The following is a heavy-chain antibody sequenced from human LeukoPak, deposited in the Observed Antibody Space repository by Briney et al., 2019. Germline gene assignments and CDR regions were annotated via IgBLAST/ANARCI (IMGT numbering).Heavy chain of an antibody. Sequence: SGGSLRLSCAASGFTFSSYAMSWVRQAPGKGLEWVANIKQDGSEKYYVDSVKGRFTISRDNAKNSLYLQMNSLRAEDTAVYYCARDLRNTAMAPVGGQGTLVTVSS. J-gene: IGHJ4*02. D-gene: IGHD5-18*01. CDR1: GFTFSSYA. CDR3: ARDLRNTAMAPV. V-gene: IGHV3-7*01. CDR2: IKQDGSEK.